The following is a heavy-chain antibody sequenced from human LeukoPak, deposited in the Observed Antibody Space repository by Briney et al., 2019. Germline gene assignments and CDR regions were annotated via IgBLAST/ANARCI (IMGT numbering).Heavy chain of an antibody. J-gene: IGHJ4*02. D-gene: IGHD3-10*01. V-gene: IGHV3-74*01. Sequence: GGSLRLSCAASGFTFSYNWMHWVRQAPGKGLVWVSSISSDGRTTHYADSVKGRFTISRDSAKNTLFLQMNDLRAEDTAVYYCLGYYSGSPNWGQGTLVTVSS. CDR2: ISSDGRTT. CDR3: LGYYSGSPN. CDR1: GFTFSYNW.